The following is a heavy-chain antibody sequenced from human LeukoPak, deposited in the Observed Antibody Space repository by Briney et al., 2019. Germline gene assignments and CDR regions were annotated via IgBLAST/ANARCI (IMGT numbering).Heavy chain of an antibody. CDR2: IRYDGSNK. D-gene: IGHD3-10*01. Sequence: GSLRLSCAASGFTFSSYGMHWVRQAPGKGLEWVAFIRYDGSNKYCADSVKGRFTISRDNSKNTLYLQMNSLRAEDTAVYYCAKDPMVRGVIPYYFDYWGQGTLVTVSS. V-gene: IGHV3-30*02. CDR1: GFTFSSYG. J-gene: IGHJ4*02. CDR3: AKDPMVRGVIPYYFDY.